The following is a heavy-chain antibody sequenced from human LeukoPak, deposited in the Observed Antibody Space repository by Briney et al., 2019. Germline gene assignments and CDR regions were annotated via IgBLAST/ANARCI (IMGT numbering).Heavy chain of an antibody. CDR2: IYYSGST. J-gene: IGHJ4*02. CDR3: ASYDYVWGSYRHDY. Sequence: SETLSLTCTVSVGSISSSSYYWVWIRQPPGKGLEWIGSIYYSGSTYYNPSLKSRVTISVDTSKNQFSLKLSSVTAADTAVYYCASYDYVWGSYRHDYWGQGTLVTVSS. D-gene: IGHD3-16*02. V-gene: IGHV4-39*01. CDR1: VGSISSSSYY.